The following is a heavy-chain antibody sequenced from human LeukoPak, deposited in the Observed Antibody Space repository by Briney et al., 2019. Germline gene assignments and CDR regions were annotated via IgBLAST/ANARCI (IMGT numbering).Heavy chain of an antibody. CDR3: AREATGYYDSSGYLFDY. CDR1: GFTLSGYS. J-gene: IGHJ4*02. D-gene: IGHD3-22*01. Sequence: GGSLRLSCAASGFTLSGYSINWVRQAPGKGLEWVSYISTSSSTIYYSDSVKGRFTISRDNARNSLYLQMNSLRAEDTAVYYCAREATGYYDSSGYLFDYWGQGTLVTVSS. V-gene: IGHV3-48*04. CDR2: ISTSSSTI.